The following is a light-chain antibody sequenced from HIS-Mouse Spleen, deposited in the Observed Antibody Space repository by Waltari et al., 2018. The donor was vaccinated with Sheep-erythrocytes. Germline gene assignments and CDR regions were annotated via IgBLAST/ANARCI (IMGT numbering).Light chain of an antibody. V-gene: IGLV1-47*01. CDR2: RNN. Sequence: QSVLTQPPSASGTPGQRVTISCSGSSPNIGNNYVYLYQQLPGTAPKLLIYRNNQRPSGVPDRFSGSKSGTSASLAISGLRSEDEADYYCAAWDDSLSGNWVFGGGTKLTVL. J-gene: IGLJ3*02. CDR1: SPNIGNNY. CDR3: AAWDDSLSGNWV.